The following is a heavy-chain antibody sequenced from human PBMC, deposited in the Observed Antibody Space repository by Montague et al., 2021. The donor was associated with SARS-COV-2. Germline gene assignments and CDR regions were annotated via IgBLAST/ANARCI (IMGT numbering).Heavy chain of an antibody. J-gene: IGHJ6*02. D-gene: IGHD1-7*01. Sequence: SETLSLTCAVYGGSFSGYYWSWIRQPPGKGLEWIGEINHSGSTKYNPSLKSRVTISVDMSKNQFSLKLSSVTAADTAVYYCAGGELELHIRDYYYYGVDVWGQGTTVTVSS. V-gene: IGHV4-34*01. CDR2: INHSGST. CDR3: AGGELELHIRDYYYYGVDV. CDR1: GGSFSGYY.